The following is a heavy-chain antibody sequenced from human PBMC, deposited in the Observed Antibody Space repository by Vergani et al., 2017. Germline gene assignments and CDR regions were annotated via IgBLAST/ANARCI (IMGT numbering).Heavy chain of an antibody. CDR3: ARGRPDDYGGNLGDYYYYYGMDV. J-gene: IGHJ6*02. Sequence: QVQLVQSGAEVKKPGSSVKVSCQASGGTFSSYAISWVRQAPGQGLEWMGGIIPIFGTANYAQKFQGRVTSTADESTSTAYMELSSLRSEDTAVYYCARGRPDDYGGNLGDYYYYYGMDVWGQGTTVTVSS. D-gene: IGHD4-23*01. CDR2: IIPIFGTA. V-gene: IGHV1-69*01. CDR1: GGTFSSYA.